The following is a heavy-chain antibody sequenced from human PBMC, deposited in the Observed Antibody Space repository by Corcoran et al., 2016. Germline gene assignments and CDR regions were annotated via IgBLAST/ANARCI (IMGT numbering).Heavy chain of an antibody. CDR1: GESFSGYY. CDR3: AGGGEGRRWFDP. D-gene: IGHD3-10*01. J-gene: IGHJ5*02. Sequence: QVQLQQWGAGLLKPSETLSLTCAVYGESFSGYYWSWIRQPPGKGLEWIGEINHSGTTKYNPSLKSRVTISVDTSKSQFSLKLTSMTAADTAVYYGAGGGEGRRWFDPWGQGILVTVSS. CDR2: INHSGTT. V-gene: IGHV4-34*02.